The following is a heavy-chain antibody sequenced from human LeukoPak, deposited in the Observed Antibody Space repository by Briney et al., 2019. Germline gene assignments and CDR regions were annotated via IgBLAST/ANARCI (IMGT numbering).Heavy chain of an antibody. CDR2: ISGSGGST. V-gene: IGHV3-23*01. D-gene: IGHD2-15*01. CDR1: GFTFSSYA. CDR3: AKSKGGGIAYYMDV. Sequence: HSGGSLRLSCAASGFTFSSYAMSWVRQAPGKGLEWVSAISGSGGSTYYADSVKGRFTISRDNSKNTLYLQMNSLRAEDTAVYYCAKSKGGGIAYYMDVWGKGTTVTISS. J-gene: IGHJ6*03.